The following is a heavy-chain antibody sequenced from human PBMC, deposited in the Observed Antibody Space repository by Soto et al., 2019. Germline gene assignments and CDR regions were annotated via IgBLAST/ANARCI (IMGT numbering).Heavy chain of an antibody. V-gene: IGHV4-4*02. CDR3: ASRDLGTSVDY. J-gene: IGHJ4*02. CDR2: IYRTGST. D-gene: IGHD1-7*01. Sequence: SETLSLTCSVSGGSFTSNNWWTWVRPPPGQGLEWIGEIYRTGSTNYNPSLKSRATISLDKSENQFSLKVTSLPAPDTAVYYCASRDLGTSVDYWGQGILVTVSP. CDR1: GGSFTSNNW.